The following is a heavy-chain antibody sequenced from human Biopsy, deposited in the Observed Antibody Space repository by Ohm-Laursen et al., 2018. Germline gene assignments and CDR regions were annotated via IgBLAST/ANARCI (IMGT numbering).Heavy chain of an antibody. CDR1: RFTFSTYG. CDR3: ARDPIVGSKADGMDV. J-gene: IGHJ6*02. Sequence: RSLRLSCSASRFTFSTYGMHWVRQAPGKGLEWVAVISFNGSDQRYADSVKGRFTISRDNSKNTLYLQMNSLRVEDTAVYYCARDPIVGSKADGMDVWGQGTTVTVSS. CDR2: ISFNGSDQ. V-gene: IGHV3-30*03. D-gene: IGHD1-26*01.